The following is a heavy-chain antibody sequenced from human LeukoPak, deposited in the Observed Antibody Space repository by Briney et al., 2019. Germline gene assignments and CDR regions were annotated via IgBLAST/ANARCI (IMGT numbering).Heavy chain of an antibody. V-gene: IGHV3-33*08. CDR2: IWYGGSNK. Sequence: PGRSLRLSCAASGFTFSSYGMHWVRQAPGKGLEWVAVIWYGGSNKYYADSVKGRFTISRDNSKNTLHLQMNSLRAEDTAVYYCASNGRIAAAGTKRKGVDYWGQGTLVTVSS. J-gene: IGHJ4*02. CDR1: GFTFSSYG. CDR3: ASNGRIAAAGTKRKGVDY. D-gene: IGHD6-13*01.